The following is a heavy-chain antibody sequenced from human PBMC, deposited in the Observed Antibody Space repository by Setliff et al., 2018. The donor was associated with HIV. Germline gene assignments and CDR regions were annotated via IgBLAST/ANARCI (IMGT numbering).Heavy chain of an antibody. D-gene: IGHD5-18*01. CDR3: ARGGRGYSYGYYPYYYYYMDV. CDR1: GGSFSGYY. CDR2: INHSGST. J-gene: IGHJ6*03. V-gene: IGHV4-34*01. Sequence: PSETLSLTCAVYGGSFSGYYWSWIRQPPGKGLEWIGEINHSGSTNYNPSLKSRVTISVDTSKNQFSLKLSSVTAADTAVYYCARGGRGYSYGYYPYYYYYMDVWGKGTTVTVSS.